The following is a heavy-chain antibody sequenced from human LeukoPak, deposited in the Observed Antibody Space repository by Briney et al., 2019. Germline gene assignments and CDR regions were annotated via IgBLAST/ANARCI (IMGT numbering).Heavy chain of an antibody. V-gene: IGHV3-15*01. J-gene: IGHJ4*02. CDR2: IKSKSDGGTT. CDR1: GFTFTNAW. Sequence: KPGGSLRLSCASSGFTFTNAWMSWVRQAPGKGLEWVGRIKSKSDGGTTDYAAPVKGRFSISRDDSKNTLYLQMSSLESEDTAVYYCTSSLGYWGQGTLVTVSS. D-gene: IGHD3-16*01. CDR3: TSSLGY.